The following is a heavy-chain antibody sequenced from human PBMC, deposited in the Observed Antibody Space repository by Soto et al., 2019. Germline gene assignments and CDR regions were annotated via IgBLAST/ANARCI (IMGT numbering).Heavy chain of an antibody. Sequence: EVQLLESGGGLVQPGGSLRLSCAASGFTFSSYAMSWVRQAPGKGLEWVSAISGSGGSTYYADSVKGRFTISRDNSKNTLYLQMNSLRAEDTAVYYCAKIGGGWGVGALKSGAFDIWGQGTMVTVSS. CDR1: GFTFSSYA. CDR2: ISGSGGST. V-gene: IGHV3-23*01. J-gene: IGHJ3*02. CDR3: AKIGGGWGVGALKSGAFDI. D-gene: IGHD1-26*01.